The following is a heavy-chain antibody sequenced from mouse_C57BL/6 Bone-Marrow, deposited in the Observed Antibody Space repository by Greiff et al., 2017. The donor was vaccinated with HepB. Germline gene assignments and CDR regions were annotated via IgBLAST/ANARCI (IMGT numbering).Heavy chain of an antibody. D-gene: IGHD2-4*01. CDR3: AREGIYYDYDEEFDY. Sequence: QVHVKQSGAELVRPGASVKLSCKASGYTFTDYYINWVKQRPGQGLEWIARIYPGSGNTYYNEKFKGKATLTAEKSSSTAYMQLSSLTSEDSAVYFCAREGIYYDYDEEFDYWGQGTTLTVSS. CDR2: IYPGSGNT. J-gene: IGHJ2*01. V-gene: IGHV1-76*01. CDR1: GYTFTDYY.